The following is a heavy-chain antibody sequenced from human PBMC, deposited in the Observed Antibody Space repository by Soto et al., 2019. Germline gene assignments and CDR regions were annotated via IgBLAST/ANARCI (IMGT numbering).Heavy chain of an antibody. D-gene: IGHD3-10*01. Sequence: GGSLRLSCAASGFTFSSYSMNWVRQAPGKGLEWVSYISSSSSTIYYADSVKGRFTISRDNAKDSLYLQMNSLRDEDTAVYYCARGFGESPYYYYGMDVWGQGTTVTVSS. CDR2: ISSSSSTI. CDR3: ARGFGESPYYYYGMDV. J-gene: IGHJ6*02. V-gene: IGHV3-48*02. CDR1: GFTFSSYS.